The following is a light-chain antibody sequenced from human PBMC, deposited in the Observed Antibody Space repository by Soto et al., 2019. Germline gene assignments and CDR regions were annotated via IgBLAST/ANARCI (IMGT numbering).Light chain of an antibody. J-gene: IGLJ2*01. V-gene: IGLV2-11*01. CDR3: CSDAGSYILT. CDR1: SSDLRGYNY. CDR2: DVS. Sequence: QSALTQPRSVSGSPGQSVTISCTEASSDLRGYNYVSWYQQHPGRAPKLMIYDVSERPSGVPDRFSGSKSGSTATLTISGLQAEDEADYYCCSDAGSYILTFGGGTKVTVL.